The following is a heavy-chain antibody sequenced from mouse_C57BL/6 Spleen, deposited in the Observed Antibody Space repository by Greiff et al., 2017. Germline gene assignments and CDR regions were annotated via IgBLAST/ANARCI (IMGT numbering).Heavy chain of an antibody. D-gene: IGHD1-1*01. CDR2: IDPSDSYT. V-gene: IGHV1-69*01. J-gene: IGHJ4*01. CDR1: GYTFTSYW. CDR3: ARRGLLRNYYAMDY. Sequence: VQLQQPGAELVMPGASVKLSCKASGYTFTSYWMHWVKQRPGQGLEWIGEIDPSDSYTNYNQKFKGKSTLTVDKSSSTAYMQRSSLTSEDSAVYYCARRGLLRNYYAMDYWGQGTSVTVSS.